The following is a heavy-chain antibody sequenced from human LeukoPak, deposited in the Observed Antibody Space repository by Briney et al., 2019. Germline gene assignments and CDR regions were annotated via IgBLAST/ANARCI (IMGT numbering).Heavy chain of an antibody. CDR2: ITGSGGRT. Sequence: GGSLRLSCAASGFTFSSYAMNWVRQAPGKGLEWVSAITGSGGRTYYADSVKGRFTISRDNSKNTLYLQMNSLRAEDTAVYYCAKDRGLVGATLIDYWGQGTLVTVSS. J-gene: IGHJ4*02. V-gene: IGHV3-23*01. CDR3: AKDRGLVGATLIDY. CDR1: GFTFSSYA. D-gene: IGHD1-26*01.